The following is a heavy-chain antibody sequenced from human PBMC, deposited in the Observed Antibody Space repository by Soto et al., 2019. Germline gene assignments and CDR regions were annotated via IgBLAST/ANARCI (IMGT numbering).Heavy chain of an antibody. CDR3: AREGVPPYYYYGMDV. CDR1: GYTFASYA. CDR2: ISTYNGDT. V-gene: IGHV1-18*01. Sequence: ALVKVSCKASGYTFASYAISWMRQAPGQGLEWMGWISTYNGDTNYAQTFQGRVTMTTDTSTSTVHMEVRSLISDDTGVYYCAREGVPPYYYYGMDVWGQGTPVTVSS. J-gene: IGHJ6*02.